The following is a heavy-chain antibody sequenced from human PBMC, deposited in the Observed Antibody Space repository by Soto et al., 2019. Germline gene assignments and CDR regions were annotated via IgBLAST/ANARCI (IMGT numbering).Heavy chain of an antibody. CDR2: IYYTGST. J-gene: IGHJ5*02. CDR3: ARRGRWIQALEA. V-gene: IGHV4-59*08. Sequence: PSETLSLTCTVSGGSISDYYWSWIRQPPWKGLEWVGYIYYTGSTTYNPSLKSRLTLSVDTSKNQFSLKLRSVSAADTAVYYCARRGRWIQALEAWGQGTLVNV. D-gene: IGHD5-18*01. CDR1: GGSISDYY.